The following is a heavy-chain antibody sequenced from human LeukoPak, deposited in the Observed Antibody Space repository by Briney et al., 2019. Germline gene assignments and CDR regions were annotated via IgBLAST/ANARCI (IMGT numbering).Heavy chain of an antibody. V-gene: IGHV4-59*01. Sequence: AETLSLSCTVSGGSISSYYWSWIRQPPGKGLEWIGYIYYCGSTNYNPSLKSRVTISVDTSKNQFSLKLSSVTAADTAVYYCARGGLWPFLVDNWGQGTLVTVSS. D-gene: IGHD2-21*01. J-gene: IGHJ4*02. CDR2: IYYCGST. CDR3: ARGGLWPFLVDN. CDR1: GGSISSYY.